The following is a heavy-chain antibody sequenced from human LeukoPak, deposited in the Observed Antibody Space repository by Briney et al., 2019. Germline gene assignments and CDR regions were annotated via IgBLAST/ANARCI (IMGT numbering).Heavy chain of an antibody. CDR3: AREAQAAADAFDV. D-gene: IGHD6-25*01. CDR2: NYHSWST. CDR1: GGSISSCNW. J-gene: IGHJ3*01. V-gene: IGHV4-4*02. Sequence: SGTLSLTCAVSGGSISSCNWRSWVRQPPGKGLEWIGENYHSWSTNYNPSLKSRVTITLDKSKNHFSLKLSSVTAADTAVYYCAREAQAAADAFDVWGQGTMVTVSS.